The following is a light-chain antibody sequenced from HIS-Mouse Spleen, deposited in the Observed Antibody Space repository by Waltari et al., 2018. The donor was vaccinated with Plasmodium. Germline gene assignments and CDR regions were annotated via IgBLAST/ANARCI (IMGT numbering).Light chain of an antibody. CDR1: SIAVGGYNY. J-gene: IGLJ2*01. Sequence: QSALTQPASVSGSPGQSIPISCPGTSIAVGGYNYVSWYQQHPGKAPKLMIYDVSNRPSGVSNRFSGSKSGNTASLTISGLQAEDEADYYCSSYTSSSVVFGGGTKLTVL. V-gene: IGLV2-14*03. CDR3: SSYTSSSVV. CDR2: DVS.